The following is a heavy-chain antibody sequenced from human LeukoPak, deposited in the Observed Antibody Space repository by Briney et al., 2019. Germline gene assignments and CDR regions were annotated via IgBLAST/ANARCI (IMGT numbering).Heavy chain of an antibody. V-gene: IGHV4-4*09. D-gene: IGHD3-22*01. CDR3: ARLLADSSGYQGWFDP. CDR2: IYTSGST. J-gene: IGHJ5*02. CDR1: GGSISSYY. Sequence: PSETLSLTCTVSGGSISSYYWSWIRQPPGKGLEWVGYIYTSGSTNYNPSLKSRVTISVDTSKNQFSLKLSSVTAADTAVYYCARLLADSSGYQGWFDPWGQGTLVTVSS.